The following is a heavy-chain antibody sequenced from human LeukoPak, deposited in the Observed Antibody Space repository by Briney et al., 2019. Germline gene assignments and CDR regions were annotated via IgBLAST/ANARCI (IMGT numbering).Heavy chain of an antibody. J-gene: IGHJ5*02. D-gene: IGHD3-10*01. CDR1: GGSFSGYY. CDR2: INHSGST. CDR3: ARVLRYYGSGSYSNWFDP. Sequence: SETLSLTCAVYGGSFSGYYWSWIRQPPGKGLEWIGEINHSGSTNYNPSLKSRVTISVDTSKNQFSLKLSSVTAADTAVYYCARVLRYYGSGSYSNWFDPWGQGTLVTVSS. V-gene: IGHV4-34*01.